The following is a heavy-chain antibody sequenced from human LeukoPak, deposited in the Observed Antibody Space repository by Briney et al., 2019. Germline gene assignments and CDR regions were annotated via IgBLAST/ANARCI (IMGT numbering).Heavy chain of an antibody. D-gene: IGHD6-13*01. CDR1: GYTFTGYY. CDR2: INPNSGGT. J-gene: IGHJ4*02. V-gene: IGHV1-2*02. CDR3: ARDQGYSSSWYSYYFDY. Sequence: GASVKVSCKASGYTFTGYYMHWVRQAPGQGLEWMGWINPNSGGTNYAQKFQGRVTMTRDTSISTAYMELSRLRSDDTAVYYCARDQGYSSSWYSYYFDYWGQGTLVTVSS.